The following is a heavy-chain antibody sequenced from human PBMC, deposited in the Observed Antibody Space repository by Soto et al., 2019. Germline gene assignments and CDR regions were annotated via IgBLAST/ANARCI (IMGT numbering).Heavy chain of an antibody. CDR1: GDSVSSNSAA. J-gene: IGHJ6*02. Sequence: SQTLSLTCAISGDSVSSNSAAWNWIRQSPSRGLEWLGRTYYRSKSYNDYAVSVKSRITINPDTSKNQFSLQLNSVTPEDTAVYYCARDLAAAAGTGYGMDVWGQGTTVTVSS. CDR3: ARDLAAAAGTGYGMDV. D-gene: IGHD6-13*01. V-gene: IGHV6-1*01. CDR2: TYYRSKSYN.